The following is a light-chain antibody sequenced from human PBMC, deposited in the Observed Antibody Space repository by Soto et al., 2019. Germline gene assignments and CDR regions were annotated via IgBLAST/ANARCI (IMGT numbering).Light chain of an antibody. CDR2: EVT. CDR1: SVDINY. Sequence: QSALTQPPSASGSRGQSVTISCTGTSVDINYVSWFQQHPGKAPKLIICEVTKRPSGVPDRFSGSKSGNTASLTVSGLQDDDEADYYCSPYAGRDIWVFGGGTKLTVL. V-gene: IGLV2-8*01. CDR3: SPYAGRDIWV. J-gene: IGLJ3*02.